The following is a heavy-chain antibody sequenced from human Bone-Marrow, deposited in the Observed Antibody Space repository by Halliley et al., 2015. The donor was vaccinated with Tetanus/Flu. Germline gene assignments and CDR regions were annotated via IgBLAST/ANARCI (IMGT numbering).Heavy chain of an antibody. Sequence: SSISRSRNYIYSADSVKGRFTISRDNAKNSLYLQMNSLRAEDTAVYYCAKDSIVDAVTPFFFDSWGQGILVTVSS. CDR2: ISRSRNYI. CDR3: AKDSIVDAVTPFFFDS. D-gene: IGHD3-22*01. V-gene: IGHV3-21*01. J-gene: IGHJ4*02.